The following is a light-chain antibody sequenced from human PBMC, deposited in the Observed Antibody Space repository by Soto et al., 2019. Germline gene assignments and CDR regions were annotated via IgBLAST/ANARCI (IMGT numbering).Light chain of an antibody. Sequence: QSALTQPASVSGSPGQTITLSCTGTSTNVGNYDLVSWYQHHPGKAPKLIIYEATKRPSGVSNRFSGSKSGNTASLTISGLQAEDEADYYCCSYAGSSTFRVFGGETKLTV. CDR2: EAT. J-gene: IGLJ3*02. CDR3: CSYAGSSTFRV. V-gene: IGLV2-23*02. CDR1: STNVGNYDL.